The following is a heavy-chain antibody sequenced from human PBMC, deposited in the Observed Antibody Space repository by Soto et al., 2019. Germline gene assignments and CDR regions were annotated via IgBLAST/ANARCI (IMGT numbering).Heavy chain of an antibody. CDR1: GYTFIRYG. D-gene: IGHD3-16*01. J-gene: IGHJ6*02. V-gene: IGHV1-18*01. CDR3: ARGGYYDNAWGKLSHYGLDV. Sequence: QVQLVQSAAEVKKPGASVKVSCKASGYTFIRYGITWVRQAPGQGLEWMGWISAYNDYTIYAQKLQGTVSMTTETSTGTVYMELRSLKSDDTAVYYCARGGYYDNAWGKLSHYGLDVWGQGTSVTVSS. CDR2: ISAYNDYT.